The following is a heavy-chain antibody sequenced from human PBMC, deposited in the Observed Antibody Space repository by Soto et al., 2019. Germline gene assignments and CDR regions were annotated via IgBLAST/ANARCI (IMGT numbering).Heavy chain of an antibody. CDR3: AKEARLRIHYYGMDV. V-gene: IGHV3-30*18. CDR2: ISYDGSNK. J-gene: IGHJ6*02. D-gene: IGHD4-17*01. CDR1: GFTFSSYG. Sequence: QVQLVESGGGVVHPGRSLRLSCAASGFTFSSYGMHWVRQAPGKWLEWVAVISYDGSNKYYADSVKGRFTISRDNSKNTLYLQMNSLRAEDTAVYYGAKEARLRIHYYGMDVWGQGTPATVSS.